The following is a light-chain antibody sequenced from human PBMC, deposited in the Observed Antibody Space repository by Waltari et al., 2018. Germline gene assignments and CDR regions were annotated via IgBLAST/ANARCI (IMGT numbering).Light chain of an antibody. J-gene: IGKJ1*01. CDR2: GAS. CDR3: QQSYSVPWT. CDR1: QTITNY. Sequence: DIQMTQSPSSLSASVGDRVTITCRASQTITNYLTWYQQKPGKAPKLLIYGASTLQSGVPSRFSGSGSGTYFTLTVSSLQPEDFADYYCQQSYSVPWTFCQGTKVEVK. V-gene: IGKV1-39*01.